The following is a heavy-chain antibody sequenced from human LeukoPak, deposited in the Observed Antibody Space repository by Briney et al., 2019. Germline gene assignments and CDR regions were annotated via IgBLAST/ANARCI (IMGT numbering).Heavy chain of an antibody. V-gene: IGHV3-30-3*01. Sequence: GGSLRLSCAASGFTFSSYAMHWVRQAPGKGLEWVAVISYDGSNKYYADSVKGRLTISRDNAKSTLYLQMNSLRAEDTAIYYCARGRHCGATSCSNGDCWGQGTLVTVSS. CDR2: ISYDGSNK. D-gene: IGHD2-21*01. CDR1: GFTFSSYA. J-gene: IGHJ4*02. CDR3: ARGRHCGATSCSNGDC.